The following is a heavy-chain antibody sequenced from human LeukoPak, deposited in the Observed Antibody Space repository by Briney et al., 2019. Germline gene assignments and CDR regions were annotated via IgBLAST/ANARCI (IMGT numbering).Heavy chain of an antibody. V-gene: IGHV1-69*05. J-gene: IGHJ4*02. D-gene: IGHD6-19*01. CDR1: GGTFNRYA. CDR2: IIPMFGTG. CDR3: AGGGESPSSISGWYYCVY. Sequence: GASVKVSCKASGGTFNRYAISWVRQAPGQGLEWMGGIIPMFGTGNYAQKFQGRVTITTDESTSTAYMELSSLRSEDTAVYYCAGGGESPSSISGWYYCVYWGQGTQVTVSS.